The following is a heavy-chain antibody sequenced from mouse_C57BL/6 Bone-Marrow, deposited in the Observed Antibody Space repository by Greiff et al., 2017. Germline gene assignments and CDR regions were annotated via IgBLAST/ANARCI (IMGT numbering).Heavy chain of an antibody. D-gene: IGHD4-1*01. CDR3: APWDAFFDY. J-gene: IGHJ2*01. V-gene: IGHV1-82*01. CDR1: GYAFSSSW. Sequence: QVQLKQSGPELVKPGASVKISCKASGYAFSSSWMNWVKQRPGKGLEWIGRIYPGDGDTNYNGKFKGKATITADTSSNTAYLQLSSLTSEDTAVYYCAPWDAFFDYWGQGTTLTVSS. CDR2: IYPGDGDT.